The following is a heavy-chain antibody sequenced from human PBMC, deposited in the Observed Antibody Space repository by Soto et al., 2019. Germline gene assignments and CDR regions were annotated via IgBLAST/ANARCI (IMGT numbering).Heavy chain of an antibody. V-gene: IGHV4-59*01. J-gene: IGHJ6*02. D-gene: IGHD6-13*01. CDR2: IYYSGSP. Sequence: SETLSLTCTASGGSISSYYWSWIRQPPGKGLEWIGYIYYSGSPNYNPSLKSRVTISVDTSKNQFSLKLSSVTAADTAVYYCASSNIAAAGFYYYGMDVWGRGTTVTV. CDR1: GGSISSYY. CDR3: ASSNIAAAGFYYYGMDV.